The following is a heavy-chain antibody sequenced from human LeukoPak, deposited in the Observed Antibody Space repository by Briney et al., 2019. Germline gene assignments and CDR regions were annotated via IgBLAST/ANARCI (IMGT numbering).Heavy chain of an antibody. V-gene: IGHV3-73*01. CDR3: TRREPDHGDYGTPFDY. J-gene: IGHJ4*02. CDR1: GYTFSGSA. Sequence: PGGSLRLSCAASGYTFSGSAMHWVRQASGKGLEWVGRIRSKANSYATAYAASVKGRFTISRDDSKNTAYLQMNSLKTEDTAVYYCTRREPDHGDYGTPFDYWGQGTLVTVSS. D-gene: IGHD4-17*01. CDR2: IRSKANSYAT.